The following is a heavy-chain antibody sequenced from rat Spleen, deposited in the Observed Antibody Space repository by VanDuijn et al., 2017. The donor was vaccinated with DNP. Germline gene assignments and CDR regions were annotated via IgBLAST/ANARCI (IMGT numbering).Heavy chain of an antibody. CDR2: IIYDGSRT. Sequence: EVQLVESGGGLVQPGRSLKLSCAASGFTFSDYNMAWVRQAPKKGLEWVATIIYDGSRTYYRDSVKGRFTISRDNAKSTLYLQMDSLRSEDTATYYCATRSSIYAMDAWGQGTSVTVSS. V-gene: IGHV5S10*01. CDR1: GFTFSDYN. D-gene: IGHD1-2*01. J-gene: IGHJ4*01. CDR3: ATRSSIYAMDA.